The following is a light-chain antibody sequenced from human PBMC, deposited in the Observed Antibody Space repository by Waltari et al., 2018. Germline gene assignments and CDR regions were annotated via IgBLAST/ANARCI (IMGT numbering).Light chain of an antibody. V-gene: IGKV3-20*01. J-gene: IGKJ1*01. CDR1: QSLSKY. Sequence: EFMLMQSAGTLSLFSGERATLSCRTSQSLSKYLAWYQQKPGQAPRLLIYHASTRATGIPDRFSGSGSGTDFSLTISRLEPEDFAVYYCQHYESLPVTFGQGTKVEIK. CDR2: HAS. CDR3: QHYESLPVT.